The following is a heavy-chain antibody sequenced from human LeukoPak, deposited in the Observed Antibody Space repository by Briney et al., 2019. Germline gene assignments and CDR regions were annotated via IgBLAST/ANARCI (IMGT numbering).Heavy chain of an antibody. CDR2: ISYSGTT. Sequence: SETLSLTCTVSGGSISNFYWTWIRQSPGKGLEWIGYISYSGTTKYSPSLKSRVTMSLDTSKNQFSLKLISVTAADTAVYYCARRYFYDSSAYPSFDYWGQGTLVTVSS. CDR3: ARRYFYDSSAYPSFDY. D-gene: IGHD3-22*01. V-gene: IGHV4-59*12. CDR1: GGSISNFY. J-gene: IGHJ4*02.